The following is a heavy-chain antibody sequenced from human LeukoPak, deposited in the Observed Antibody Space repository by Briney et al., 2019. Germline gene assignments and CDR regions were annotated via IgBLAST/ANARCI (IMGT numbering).Heavy chain of an antibody. CDR3: AKGAGSGSYYFDC. CDR2: ISWEGGST. CDR1: GFTFDDYT. Sequence: GGSLRLSCAASGFTFDDYTMHWVRQAPGKGLEWVSLISWEGGSTYYADSVKGRFTISRDNSKNSLYLQMNSLRTEDTALYYCAKGAGSGSYYFDCWGQGTLDSVSS. D-gene: IGHD3-10*01. V-gene: IGHV3-43*01. J-gene: IGHJ4*02.